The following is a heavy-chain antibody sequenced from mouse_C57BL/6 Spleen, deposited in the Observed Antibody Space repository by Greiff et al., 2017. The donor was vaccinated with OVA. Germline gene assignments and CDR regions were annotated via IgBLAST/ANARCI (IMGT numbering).Heavy chain of an antibody. J-gene: IGHJ4*01. CDR1: GFTFSDYG. Sequence: EVMLVESGGGLVKPGGSLKLSCAASGFTFSDYGMHWVRQAPEKGLEWVAYISSGSSTIYYADTVKGRFTISRDNAKNTLFLQMTSLRSEDTAMYYCARIRGYSYAMDYWVQGTSVTVSS. D-gene: IGHD2-12*01. CDR2: ISSGSSTI. CDR3: ARIRGYSYAMDY. V-gene: IGHV5-17*01.